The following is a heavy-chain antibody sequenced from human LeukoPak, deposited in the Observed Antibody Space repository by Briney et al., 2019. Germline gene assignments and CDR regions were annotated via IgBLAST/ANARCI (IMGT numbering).Heavy chain of an antibody. J-gene: IGHJ3*02. CDR3: ARGGFRDAFDI. Sequence: SETLSLTCAVYGGSFSGYYWSWIRQPPGKALEWIGYIYYSGSTNYNPSLQSRVTISVDTSKNQCSLKLSSVTAADTAVYSCARGGFRDAFDIWGQGTMVTVSS. D-gene: IGHD3-10*01. CDR2: IYYSGST. CDR1: GGSFSGYY. V-gene: IGHV4-59*01.